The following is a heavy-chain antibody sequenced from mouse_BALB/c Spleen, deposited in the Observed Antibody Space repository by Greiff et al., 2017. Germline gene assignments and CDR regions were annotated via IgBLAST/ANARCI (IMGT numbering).Heavy chain of an antibody. CDR2: ISNGGGST. CDR1: GFTFSSYT. V-gene: IGHV5-12-2*01. CDR3: ARRGDYALYFDY. J-gene: IGHJ2*01. D-gene: IGHD2-4*01. Sequence: EVQLVESGGGLVQPGGSLKLSCAASGFTFSSYTMSWVRQTPEKRLEWVAYISNGGGSTYYPDTVKGRFTISRDNAKNTLYLQMSSLKSEDTAMYYCARRGDYALYFDYWGQGTTLTVSS.